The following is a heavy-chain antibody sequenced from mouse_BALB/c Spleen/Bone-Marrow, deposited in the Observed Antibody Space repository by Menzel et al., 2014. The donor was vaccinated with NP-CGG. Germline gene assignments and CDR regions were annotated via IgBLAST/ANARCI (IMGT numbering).Heavy chain of an antibody. CDR3: ARGSSYFDY. Sequence: EVHLVESGGGLVKPGGSLKLSCAASGFTFSDYYMYWVRQTQEKRLEWVATISDGGSYTYYPDSVKGRFTISRDNAKNNLYLQMSSLKSEDTAMYYCARGSSYFDYWGQGTTLTVSS. V-gene: IGHV5-4*02. CDR2: ISDGGSYT. CDR1: GFTFSDYY. D-gene: IGHD1-1*01. J-gene: IGHJ2*01.